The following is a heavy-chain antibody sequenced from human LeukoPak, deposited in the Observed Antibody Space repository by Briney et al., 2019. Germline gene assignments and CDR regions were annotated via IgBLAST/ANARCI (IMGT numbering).Heavy chain of an antibody. V-gene: IGHV1-8*01. D-gene: IGHD3-3*01. CDR1: GYTFTSYD. Sequence: GAPVKVSCKASGYTFTSYDINWVRQATGQGLEWMGWMNPNSGNTGYAQKFQGRVTMTRNTSISTAYMELSSLRSEDTAVYYCARRDDFWSGYVWFGPWGQGTLVTVSS. CDR3: ARRDDFWSGYVWFGP. J-gene: IGHJ5*02. CDR2: MNPNSGNT.